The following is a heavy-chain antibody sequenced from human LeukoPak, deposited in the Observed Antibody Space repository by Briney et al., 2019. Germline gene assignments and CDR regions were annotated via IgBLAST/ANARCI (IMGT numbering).Heavy chain of an antibody. CDR3: AKGERGSPAFVDY. J-gene: IGHJ4*02. V-gene: IGHV3-53*01. D-gene: IGHD3-16*01. CDR2: VFGGGST. CDR1: GFTVTSKH. Sequence: PGGSLRLSCAASGFTVTSKHMNWVRQAPGKGLEWVSIVFGGGSTNYADSVKGRSTVYRVNSKNTLFLEMNSLRAEDTAVYYCAKGERGSPAFVDYWGQGTLVTVSS.